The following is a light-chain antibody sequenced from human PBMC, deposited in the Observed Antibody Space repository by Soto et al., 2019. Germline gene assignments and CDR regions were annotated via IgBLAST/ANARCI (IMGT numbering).Light chain of an antibody. V-gene: IGKV1-5*01. J-gene: IGKJ5*01. Sequence: DIQMTQSPSTLSASVGDIVTITCRASQSISSWLAWYQQRAGKAPKLLIYAASSLESGVPSRFSGSGSGTDFTLTITSLHPEDFATYYCQQTDTTPITFGQGTRLEI. CDR1: QSISSW. CDR3: QQTDTTPIT. CDR2: AAS.